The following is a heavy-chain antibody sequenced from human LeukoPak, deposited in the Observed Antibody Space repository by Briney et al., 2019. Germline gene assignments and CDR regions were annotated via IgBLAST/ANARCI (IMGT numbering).Heavy chain of an antibody. D-gene: IGHD5-18*01. V-gene: IGHV3-23*01. CDR2: ITASGGNT. CDR1: GFTFSSYA. CDR3: AKGNGYSYGRYYFDY. J-gene: IGHJ4*02. Sequence: GGSLRLSCAASGFTFSSYAMGWVRQAPGKGLEWVSAITASGGNTYYADSVKGRFTISRDNSKNTLYLQVSSLRAEDTAVYYCAKGNGYSYGRYYFDYWGQGTLVTVSS.